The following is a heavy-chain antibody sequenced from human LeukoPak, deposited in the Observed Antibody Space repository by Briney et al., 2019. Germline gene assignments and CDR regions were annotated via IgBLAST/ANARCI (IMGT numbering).Heavy chain of an antibody. CDR1: GFTFSSYW. CDR2: IKQDGSEK. D-gene: IGHD3-22*01. J-gene: IGHJ6*03. Sequence: GGSLRLSCAASGFTFSSYWMSWVRQAPGKGLGWVANIKQDGSEKYYVDSVKGRFTISRDNAKNSLYLQMSSLRAEDTAVYYCAREVVSRYYYMDVWGKGTTVTVSS. CDR3: AREVVSRYYYMDV. V-gene: IGHV3-7*01.